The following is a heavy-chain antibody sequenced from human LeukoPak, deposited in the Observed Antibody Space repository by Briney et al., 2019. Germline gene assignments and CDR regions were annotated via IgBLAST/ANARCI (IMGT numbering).Heavy chain of an antibody. CDR2: IYSGGST. V-gene: IGHV3-53*01. CDR1: GFTFSDYN. D-gene: IGHD3-22*01. Sequence: GGSLRLSCVASGFTFSDYNMNWVRQAPGEGLEWVSVIYSGGSTYYADSVKGRFTISRDNSKNTLYLQMNSLRAEDTAVYYCARAPSYYDGSTFPPFDYWGQGTLVTVSS. CDR3: ARAPSYYDGSTFPPFDY. J-gene: IGHJ4*02.